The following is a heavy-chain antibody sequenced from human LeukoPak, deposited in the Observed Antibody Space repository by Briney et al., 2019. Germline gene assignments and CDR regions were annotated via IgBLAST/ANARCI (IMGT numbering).Heavy chain of an antibody. Sequence: PGGSLRLSCAASGFTFSSYALSWVRQAPGKGLEWVSAISGSGGSTYYADSVKGRFTISRDNSKNTLYLQMNSLRAEDTAVYYCAKDQTIMVRGVIRGYYFDYWGQGTLVTVSS. D-gene: IGHD3-10*01. V-gene: IGHV3-23*01. J-gene: IGHJ4*02. CDR1: GFTFSSYA. CDR3: AKDQTIMVRGVIRGYYFDY. CDR2: ISGSGGST.